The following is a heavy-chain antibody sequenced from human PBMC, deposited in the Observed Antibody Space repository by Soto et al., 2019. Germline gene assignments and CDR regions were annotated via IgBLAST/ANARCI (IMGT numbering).Heavy chain of an antibody. D-gene: IGHD3-9*01. CDR2: INWNGRTK. Sequence: PGGSLRLSCAASGFTFSSYAMSWVRQVPGKRLEWVAGINWNGRTKDYVDSVKGRFTISRDTAKSSVYLQMNSLRAEDTALYFCARASPRGRYFDWLIFPLGHWGQGTLVTVSS. V-gene: IGHV3-20*04. CDR1: GFTFSSYA. CDR3: ARASPRGRYFDWLIFPLGH. J-gene: IGHJ4*02.